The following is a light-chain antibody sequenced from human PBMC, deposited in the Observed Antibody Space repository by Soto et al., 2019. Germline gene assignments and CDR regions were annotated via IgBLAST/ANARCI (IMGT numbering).Light chain of an antibody. CDR1: SSDVGGYNY. CDR3: SSYAGSNTYVV. J-gene: IGLJ2*01. V-gene: IGLV2-8*01. CDR2: EVS. Sequence: QSVLTQPPSASGSPGQSVTISCTGTSSDVGGYNYVSWYQQHPGKAPKLMIYEVSKRPSRVPDRFSGSKSGNTASLTVSGLQAEDEADYYCSSYAGSNTYVVFGGGTKVTVL.